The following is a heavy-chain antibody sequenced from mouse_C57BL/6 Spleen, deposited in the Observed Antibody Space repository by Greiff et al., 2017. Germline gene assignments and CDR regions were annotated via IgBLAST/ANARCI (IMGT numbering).Heavy chain of an antibody. V-gene: IGHV1-80*01. CDR1: GYAFSSYW. J-gene: IGHJ3*01. CDR3: ARGYDGYSAWFAY. D-gene: IGHD2-3*01. Sequence: LQQSGASVKISCKASGYAFSSYWMNWVKQRPGKGLEWIGQIYPGDGDTNYNGKFKGKATLTADKSSSTAYMQLSSLTSEDSAVYFCARGYDGYSAWFAYWGQGTLVTVSA. CDR2: IYPGDGDT.